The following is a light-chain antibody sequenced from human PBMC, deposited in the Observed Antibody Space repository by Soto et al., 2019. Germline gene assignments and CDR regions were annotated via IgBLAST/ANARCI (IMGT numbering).Light chain of an antibody. CDR2: EVN. J-gene: IGLJ1*01. V-gene: IGLV2-18*01. Sequence: QSVLTQPPSVSGSPGQSVTISCTGISSDIGSYNRVSWYQQPPGTAPKLMIYEVNNRPSGVPDRFSGSTSGNTASLTISGLQAEAEADYYCSLYTRISNYFFGNGTKVTV. CDR3: SLYTRISNYF. CDR1: SSDIGSYNR.